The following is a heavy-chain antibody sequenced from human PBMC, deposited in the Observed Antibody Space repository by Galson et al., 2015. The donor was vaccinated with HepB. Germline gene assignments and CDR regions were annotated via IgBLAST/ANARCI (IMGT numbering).Heavy chain of an antibody. V-gene: IGHV1-18*01. CDR1: GYTFTTYG. CDR3: ARDLGVVAAIEGKALDL. D-gene: IGHD3-3*01. Sequence: SVKVSCKASGYTFTTYGISWVRQAPGQGFVWMGWISGYNGNTNYAQKFQGRITMTTDTSTDTAYMELRSLGSDDTALYYCARDLGVVAAIEGKALDLWGQGTLLPVSS. CDR2: ISGYNGNT. J-gene: IGHJ5*02.